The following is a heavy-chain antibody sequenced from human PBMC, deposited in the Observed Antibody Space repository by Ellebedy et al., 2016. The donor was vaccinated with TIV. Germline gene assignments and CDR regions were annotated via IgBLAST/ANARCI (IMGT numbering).Heavy chain of an antibody. CDR3: ARDLSWFGEVVPFYYFDF. CDR1: GYTFTDYY. D-gene: IGHD3-10*01. Sequence: AASVKVSCKASGYTFTDYYFHWVRQAPGQGLEWMGCINPNSGGTNYAQKFQGRVTMTRDTSISTAYMELSRLRSDDTAVYYCARDLSWFGEVVPFYYFDFWGQGTLVTVSS. J-gene: IGHJ4*02. CDR2: INPNSGGT. V-gene: IGHV1-2*02.